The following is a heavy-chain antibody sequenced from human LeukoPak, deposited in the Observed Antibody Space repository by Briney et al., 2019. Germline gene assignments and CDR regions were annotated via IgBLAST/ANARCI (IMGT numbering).Heavy chain of an antibody. CDR1: GGSTNSFY. Sequence: SETLSLTCTVSGGSTNSFYWSWIRQPPGGGLEWIGYIYYSGSTNHNPSLKSRVTISVDTSKNQFSLKLSSVTAADTAVYYCARLARVSLIRGVTGYHSLDVWGKGTKVTVSS. D-gene: IGHD3-10*01. CDR3: ARLARVSLIRGVTGYHSLDV. J-gene: IGHJ6*04. V-gene: IGHV4-59*01. CDR2: IYYSGST.